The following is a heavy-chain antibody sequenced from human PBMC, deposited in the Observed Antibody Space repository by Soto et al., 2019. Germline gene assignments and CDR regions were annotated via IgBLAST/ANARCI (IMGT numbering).Heavy chain of an antibody. CDR2: INTKTGGT. J-gene: IGHJ5*02. CDR1: GYSFTDYY. CDR3: ARVGPTRWFHP. Sequence: QVHLVQSGAEVKKPGASVKVSCKASGYSFTDYYMHWVRQAPGQGLEWMGWINTKTGGTNYAQRVHGRFTMTGDTSSNTAYMELSRLRSDDTAVYYCARVGPTRWFHPWGQGTGVTCSS. V-gene: IGHV1-2*02.